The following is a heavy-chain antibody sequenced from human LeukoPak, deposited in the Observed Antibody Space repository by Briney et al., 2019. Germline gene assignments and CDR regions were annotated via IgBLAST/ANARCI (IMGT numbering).Heavy chain of an antibody. Sequence: PSETLSLTCTVSGGSISSYYWSWIRQPAGKGLEWIGYIYYSGSTNYNPSLKSRVTISVDTSKNQFSLKLSSVTAADTAAYYCARHPREGHSSSWYPPLYYFDYWGQGTLVTVSS. J-gene: IGHJ4*02. CDR1: GGSISSYY. CDR3: ARHPREGHSSSWYPPLYYFDY. V-gene: IGHV4-59*08. D-gene: IGHD6-13*01. CDR2: IYYSGST.